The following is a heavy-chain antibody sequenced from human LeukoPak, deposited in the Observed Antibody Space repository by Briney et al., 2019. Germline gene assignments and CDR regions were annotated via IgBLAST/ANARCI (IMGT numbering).Heavy chain of an antibody. CDR1: GFTFSNAW. J-gene: IGHJ3*02. CDR3: ARGSHLYSGSHITNAFDI. D-gene: IGHD1-26*01. V-gene: IGHV3-15*01. CDR2: IKSKTDGGTT. Sequence: GGSLRLSCAASGFTFSNAWMSWVRQAPGKGLEWVGRIKSKTDGGTTDYAAPVKGRFTISRDNSKNTLYLQMNSLRAEDTAVYYCARGSHLYSGSHITNAFDIWGQGTMVTVSS.